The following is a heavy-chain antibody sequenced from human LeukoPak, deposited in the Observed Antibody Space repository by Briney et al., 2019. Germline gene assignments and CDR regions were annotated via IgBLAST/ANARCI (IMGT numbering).Heavy chain of an antibody. D-gene: IGHD1-1*01. J-gene: IGHJ4*02. V-gene: IGHV4-39*07. CDR2: IYYSGST. CDR3: ARTEPSGTTSH. CDR1: GGSISSSSYY. Sequence: MASETLSLTCTVSGGSISSSSYYWDWIRQPPGKGLEWIGSIYYSGSTNYNPSLKSRVTLSVDTSRNQFSLSLRSMTAADTAVYYCARTEPSGTTSHWGQGTLVTVSS.